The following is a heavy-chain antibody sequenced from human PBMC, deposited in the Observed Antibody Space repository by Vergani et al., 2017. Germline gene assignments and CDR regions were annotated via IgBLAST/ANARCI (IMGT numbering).Heavy chain of an antibody. D-gene: IGHD2-2*01. J-gene: IGHJ4*02. V-gene: IGHV3-7*01. CDR3: ARDRSGHCSNTKCAYFDY. Sequence: EVQLVDSGAGVLQSGGSLSPSCPASGYSFGTYWTSWVRQAPGEGLEWVANIKEDGGEIHYGDSVKGRFTISRDNADGSLYLQMNNLRVEDTAVYYCARDRSGHCSNTKCAYFDYWGQGTLVTVSS. CDR1: GYSFGTYW. CDR2: IKEDGGEI.